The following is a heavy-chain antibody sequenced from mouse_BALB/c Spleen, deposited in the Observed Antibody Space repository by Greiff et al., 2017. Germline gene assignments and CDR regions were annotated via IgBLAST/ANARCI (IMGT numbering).Heavy chain of an antibody. CDR1: GYSITSDYA. V-gene: IGHV3-2*02. D-gene: IGHD1-1*01. CDR3: ARFYGRDYAMDY. J-gene: IGHJ4*01. Sequence: EVKLQESGPGLVKPSQSLSLTCTVTGYSITSDYAWNWIRQFPGNKLEWMGYISYSGSPSYNPSLKSRISITRDTTKNQLFLQLNSVTTEDTATYYCARFYGRDYAMDYWGQGTSVTVSS. CDR2: ISYSGSP.